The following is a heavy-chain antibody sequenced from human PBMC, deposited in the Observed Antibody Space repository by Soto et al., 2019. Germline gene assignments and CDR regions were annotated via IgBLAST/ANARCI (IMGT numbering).Heavy chain of an antibody. CDR3: ARSPDSSGYYHYFDY. D-gene: IGHD3-22*01. CDR2: FNTYTGNP. CDR1: GYSFTTYG. Sequence: AAVQVSCKASGYSFTTYGMNWVPQAPGQGLEWMGWFNTYTGNPTYAQGFTGRFVFSMDTSASTAYLQISSLKAEDMAMYYCARSPDSSGYYHYFDYWGQGTLGTVSS. V-gene: IGHV7-4-1*02. J-gene: IGHJ4*02.